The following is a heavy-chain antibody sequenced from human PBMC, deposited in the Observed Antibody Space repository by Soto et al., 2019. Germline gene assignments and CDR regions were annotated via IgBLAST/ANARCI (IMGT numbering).Heavy chain of an antibody. CDR1: GGSISRCY. Sequence: QVQLQESGPGLVKASETLSLTCSVSGGSISRCYWSWIRQPPGKGLEWIGYAYYSGDTGYNPSLKSRVTMAVDTSKNQVSLKLSSVTAADTAVYYCARDRSTYGGGGTGEVKENWFDPWGQGALVTVSS. D-gene: IGHD2-8*01. CDR2: AYYSGDT. CDR3: ARDRSTYGGGGTGEVKENWFDP. J-gene: IGHJ5*02. V-gene: IGHV4-59*01.